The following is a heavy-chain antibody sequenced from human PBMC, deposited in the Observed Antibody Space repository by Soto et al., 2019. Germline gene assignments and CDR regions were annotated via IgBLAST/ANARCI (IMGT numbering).Heavy chain of an antibody. V-gene: IGHV4-30-2*01. J-gene: IGHJ4*02. CDR1: GGSISSGGYS. Sequence: QLQLQESGSGLVKPSQTLSLTCAVSGGSISSGGYSRSWIRQPPGKGLEWIGYIYHRSTYYNPSLKSRVIISVDRSKNQFSLKLSSVTAADTAVYYCASSRIAVALGYWGQGTLVTVSS. CDR3: ASSRIAVALGY. D-gene: IGHD6-19*01. CDR2: IYHRST.